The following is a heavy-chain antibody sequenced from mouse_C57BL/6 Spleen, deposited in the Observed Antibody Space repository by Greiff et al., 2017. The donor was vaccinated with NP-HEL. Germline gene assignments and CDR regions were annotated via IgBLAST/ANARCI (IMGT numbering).Heavy chain of an antibody. CDR1: GFSLTSYG. Sequence: VQLQQSGPGLVAPSQSLSITCTVSGFSLTSYGVHWVRQPPGKGLEWLVVIWSDGSTTYNSALKSRLSISKDNSKSQVFLKMNSLQTDDTAMYYCARHGGSSYGFAYWGQGTLVTVSA. V-gene: IGHV2-6-1*01. CDR2: IWSDGST. J-gene: IGHJ3*01. CDR3: ARHGGSSYGFAY. D-gene: IGHD1-1*01.